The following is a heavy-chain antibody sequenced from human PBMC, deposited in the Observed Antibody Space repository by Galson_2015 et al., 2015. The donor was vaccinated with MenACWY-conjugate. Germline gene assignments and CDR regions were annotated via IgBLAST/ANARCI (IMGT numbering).Heavy chain of an antibody. V-gene: IGHV3-23*01. J-gene: IGHJ4*02. D-gene: IGHD3-9*01. CDR1: GFTFSSYA. CDR3: AKDLVKNYEMLTGYYND. Sequence: SLRLSCAASGFTFSSYAMTWVRQAPGKGLEWVSTFSGGTTYYAASVKGRFIISRDNSKETLFLQMNSLRAEDTAAYYCAKDLVKNYEMLTGYYNDWGQGTLVTVSS. CDR2: FSGGTT.